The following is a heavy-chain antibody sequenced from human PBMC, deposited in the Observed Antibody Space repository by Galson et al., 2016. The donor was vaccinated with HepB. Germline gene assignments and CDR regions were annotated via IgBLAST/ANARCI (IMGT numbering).Heavy chain of an antibody. D-gene: IGHD2-8*01. CDR2: IYFGGFET. CDR3: AGATHGNTWCDY. J-gene: IGHJ4*02. V-gene: IGHV5-51*01. Sequence: QSGAEVKKPGESLKISCQAFGYRSTNYWIGWVRQMPGTGLEWLGLIYFGGFETRYSPSFQGRVIVSAGRSINTAYLQWGSLEASDTAIYYCAGATHGNTWCDYWCQGTQVTVSS. CDR1: GYRSTNYW.